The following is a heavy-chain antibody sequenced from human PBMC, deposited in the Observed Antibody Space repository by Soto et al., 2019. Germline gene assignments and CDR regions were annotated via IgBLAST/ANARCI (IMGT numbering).Heavy chain of an antibody. CDR3: AEYDFWSSTYAXDI. CDR1: GGTFSSYT. V-gene: IGHV1-69*02. D-gene: IGHD3-3*01. CDR2: IIPILGIA. Sequence: SVKVSCKASGGTFSSYTISWVRQAPGQGLEWMGRIIPILGIANYAQKFQGRVTITADKSTSTAYMELSSLRSEDTAVYYCAEYDFWSSTYAXDIWGQGTMVTVSS. J-gene: IGHJ3*02.